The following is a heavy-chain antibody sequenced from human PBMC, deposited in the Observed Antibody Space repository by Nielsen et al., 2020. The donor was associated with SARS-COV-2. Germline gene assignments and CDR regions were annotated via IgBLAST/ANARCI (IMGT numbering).Heavy chain of an antibody. CDR1: GFTFSSYA. D-gene: IGHD6-19*01. CDR2: ISYDGSNK. V-gene: IGHV3-30-3*01. Sequence: GESLKISCAASGFTFSSYAMHWVRQAPGKGLEWVAVISYDGSNKYYADSVKGRFTISRDNSKNTLYLQMNSLRAEDTAVYYCARDWSIAVANYYYYYGMDVWGQGTTVTVSS. J-gene: IGHJ6*02. CDR3: ARDWSIAVANYYYYYGMDV.